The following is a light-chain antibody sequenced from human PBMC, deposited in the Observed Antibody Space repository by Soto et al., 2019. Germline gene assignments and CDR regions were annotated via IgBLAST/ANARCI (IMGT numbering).Light chain of an antibody. Sequence: ATQMTQSPSSLSASVEARVPIPCRASQDIGNDLGWYQQKPGKAPNLLIYAASSLQSGVPSRLSGSGSGTDFTLTISSLQPEDCATYYCLQDYNYPPTFGPGTKV. CDR1: QDIGND. CDR3: LQDYNYPPT. J-gene: IGKJ1*01. V-gene: IGKV1-6*01. CDR2: AAS.